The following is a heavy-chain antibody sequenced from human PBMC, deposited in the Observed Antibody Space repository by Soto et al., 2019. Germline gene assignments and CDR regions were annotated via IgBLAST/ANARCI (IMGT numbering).Heavy chain of an antibody. J-gene: IGHJ4*02. Sequence: EVQLLESGGGLVQPGGSLRLSCAASGFTFNNYAMTWVRQAPGKGLEWVSAISGGGDTTSYADSVKGRFTVSRDGSKNTLYLQMSSLRAADTALYYCAKGRGGSGSLTPRVDFWGQGTLVTVS. V-gene: IGHV3-23*01. CDR2: ISGGGDTT. D-gene: IGHD3-10*01. CDR1: GFTFNNYA. CDR3: AKGRGGSGSLTPRVDF.